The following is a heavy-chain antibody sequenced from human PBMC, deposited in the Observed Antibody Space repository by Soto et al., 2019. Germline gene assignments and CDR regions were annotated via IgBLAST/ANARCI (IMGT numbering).Heavy chain of an antibody. CDR1: GFTFSSYA. D-gene: IGHD6-13*01. CDR2: ISYDGSNK. J-gene: IGHJ4*02. Sequence: QVQLVESGGGVVQPGRSLRLSCAASGFTFSSYAMHWVRQAPGKGLEWVAVISYDGSNKYYADSVKGRFTISRDNSKNTLYLQMNSLRAEDTAVYYCARDTVGSSWYVFDYWGQGTLVTVSS. V-gene: IGHV3-30-3*01. CDR3: ARDTVGSSWYVFDY.